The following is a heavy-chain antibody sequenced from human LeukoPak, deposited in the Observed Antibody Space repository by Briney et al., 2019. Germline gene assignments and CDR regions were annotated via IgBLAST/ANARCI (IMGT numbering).Heavy chain of an antibody. CDR2: INHSGST. V-gene: IGHV4-34*01. J-gene: IGHJ4*02. D-gene: IGHD2-2*01. CDR3: ARDLFDIVVVPAAPYFDY. CDR1: GGSFSGYY. Sequence: SETLSLTCAVYGGSFSGYYWSWIRQPPGKGLEWIGEINHSGSTNYNPSLKSRVTISVDTSKNQFSLKLSSVTAADTAVYYCARDLFDIVVVPAAPYFDYWGQGTLVTVSS.